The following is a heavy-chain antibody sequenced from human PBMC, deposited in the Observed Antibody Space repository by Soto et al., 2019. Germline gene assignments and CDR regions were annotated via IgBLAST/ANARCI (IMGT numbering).Heavy chain of an antibody. CDR2: IKSKTDGGAT. D-gene: IGHD6-13*01. CDR1: GFTFSNAW. CDR3: TTDPVYSSSWPGFDY. J-gene: IGHJ4*02. V-gene: IGHV3-15*07. Sequence: PGGSLRLSCAASGFTFSNAWMNWVRQAPGKGLEWVGRIKSKTDGGATDYAAPVKGRFTISRDDSKNTLYLQMNSLKTEDTAVYYFTTDPVYSSSWPGFDYWGQGTLVTVSS.